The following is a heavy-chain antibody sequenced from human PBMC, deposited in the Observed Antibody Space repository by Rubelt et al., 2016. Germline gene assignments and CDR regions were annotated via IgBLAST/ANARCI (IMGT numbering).Heavy chain of an antibody. D-gene: IGHD2-21*01. V-gene: IGHV1-2*02. J-gene: IGHJ6*02. Sequence: GYTFTGYYMHWVRQAPGQGLEWMGWINPNSGGTNYAQKFQGRVTMTRDTSISTAYMELSRLRSDDTAVYYCARPRYWNYYGMDVWGQGTTVTVSS. CDR1: GYTFTGYY. CDR2: INPNSGGT. CDR3: ARPRYWNYYGMDV.